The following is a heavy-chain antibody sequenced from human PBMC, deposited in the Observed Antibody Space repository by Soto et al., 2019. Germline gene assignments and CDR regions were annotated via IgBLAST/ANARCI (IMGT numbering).Heavy chain of an antibody. CDR3: ASLSYGDYFYYYGMDV. D-gene: IGHD4-17*01. V-gene: IGHV1-69*13. CDR1: GGSFSSYA. CDR2: IIPIFGTA. Sequence: ASVKVSCEACGGSFSSYAISWVRQAPRQGLEWMGGIIPIFGTANYAQKFQGRVTITADESTSTAYMELSSLRSEDTAVYYCASLSYGDYFYYYGMDVWGQGTTVTVSS. J-gene: IGHJ6*02.